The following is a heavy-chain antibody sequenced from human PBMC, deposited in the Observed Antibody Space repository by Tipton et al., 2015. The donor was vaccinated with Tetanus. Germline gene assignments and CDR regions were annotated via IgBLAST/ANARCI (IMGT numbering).Heavy chain of an antibody. V-gene: IGHV3-11*06. Sequence: SLRLSCAASGFTFSDYYMSWIRQAPGKGLEWVSYISSSATITNYADSVKGRFAISRDNAKNSLYLQMNSLRAEDTAMYYCARVPGAGVGYCSGGNCHYFDYWGQGTLVTVSS. CDR1: GFTFSDYY. CDR3: ARVPGAGVGYCSGGNCHYFDY. J-gene: IGHJ4*02. CDR2: ISSSATIT. D-gene: IGHD2-15*01.